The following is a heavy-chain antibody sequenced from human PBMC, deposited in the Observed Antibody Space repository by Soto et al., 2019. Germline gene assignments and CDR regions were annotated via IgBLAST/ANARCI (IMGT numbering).Heavy chain of an antibody. D-gene: IGHD3-9*01. CDR2: IRTKPNNYVT. V-gene: IGHV3-73*01. Sequence: GGSLRLSCAASGFTLSGSAVHWVRQAAGKGLEWVGRIRTKPNNYVTAYVASVKGRFTISRDDSKNTAYLQMNSLKTEDTAVYYCAKDLVSGRPNWGQGTLVTVSS. CDR3: AKDLVSGRPN. CDR1: GFTLSGSA. J-gene: IGHJ4*02.